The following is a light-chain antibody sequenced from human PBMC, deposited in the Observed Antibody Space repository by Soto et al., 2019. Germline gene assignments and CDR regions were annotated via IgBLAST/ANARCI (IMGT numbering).Light chain of an antibody. CDR1: QSVSSN. V-gene: IGKV3-15*01. J-gene: IGKJ1*01. CDR2: GAS. CDR3: QQYHNWWT. Sequence: EIVMTQSPATLSVSPGERATLSCRASQSVSSNLAWYQQKPGQAPRLLIYGASTRATGVPTRFSGSGSGTEFTLTVSSLQSEDFAVYCCQQYHNWWTFGQGTKVEIK.